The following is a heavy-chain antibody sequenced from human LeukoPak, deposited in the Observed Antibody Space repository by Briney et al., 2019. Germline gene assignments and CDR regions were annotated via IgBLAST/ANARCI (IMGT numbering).Heavy chain of an antibody. Sequence: SVKVSCKPSGYTFPSYYMHWVRQAPGQGLEWMGIINPSGGSTSYAQKFQGRVTMIRDTSTSTVYMELSSLRSEDTAVYYCARGRSLLGVPAANIPFDYWGQGTLVTVSS. CDR3: ARGRSLLGVPAANIPFDY. D-gene: IGHD2-2*01. J-gene: IGHJ4*02. CDR2: INPSGGST. CDR1: GYTFPSYY. V-gene: IGHV1-46*01.